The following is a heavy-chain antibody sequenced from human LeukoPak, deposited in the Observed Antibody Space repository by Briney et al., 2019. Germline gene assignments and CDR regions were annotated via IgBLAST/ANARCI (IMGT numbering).Heavy chain of an antibody. CDR2: INHSGST. V-gene: IGHV4-34*01. D-gene: IGHD2-15*01. J-gene: IGHJ4*02. CDR3: ARGPTMVAGDPEFDY. Sequence: SETLSLTCAVYGGSFSGYYWSWIRQPPGKGLEWIGEINHSGSTNYNPSLKSRVTISVDTSKNQFSLKLSSVTAADTAVYYCARGPTMVAGDPEFDYWGQGTLVTVSS. CDR1: GGSFSGYY.